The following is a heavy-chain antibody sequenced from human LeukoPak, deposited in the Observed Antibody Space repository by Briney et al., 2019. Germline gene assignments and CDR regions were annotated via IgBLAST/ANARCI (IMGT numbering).Heavy chain of an antibody. J-gene: IGHJ4*02. D-gene: IGHD6-19*01. CDR3: ARHYSSGWSG. CDR1: GGSISSYSYC. V-gene: IGHV4-39*01. Sequence: SETLSLTCTVSGGSISSYSYCWGRLRPPQGQGLMWIGNHYYSGSTYYSPSLKSRVTISVVTSKNQVSHKLSSGTAADTAVYYCARHYSSGWSGWGQGTLVTVSS. CDR2: HYYSGST.